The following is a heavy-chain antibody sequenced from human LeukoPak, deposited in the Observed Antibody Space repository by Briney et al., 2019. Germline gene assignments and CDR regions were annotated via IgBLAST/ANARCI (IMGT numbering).Heavy chain of an antibody. D-gene: IGHD1-26*01. CDR3: ARALYSGSYLVFDY. CDR1: GFTFSNAW. Sequence: GGSLRLSCAASGFTFSNAWMSWVRQAPGKGLEWVGRIKSKTGGGTTDYAAPVKGRFTISRDDSKNTLYLQMNSLKTEDTAVYYCARALYSGSYLVFDYWGQGTLVTVSS. CDR2: IKSKTGGGTT. V-gene: IGHV3-15*01. J-gene: IGHJ4*02.